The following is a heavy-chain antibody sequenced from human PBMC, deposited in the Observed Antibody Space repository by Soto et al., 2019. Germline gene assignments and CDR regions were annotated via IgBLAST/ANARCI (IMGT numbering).Heavy chain of an antibody. Sequence: GSLRLSCAASGFTFSSYGMHWVRQAPGKGLEWVAVISYDGSNKYYADSVKGRFTISRDNSKNTLYLQMNSLRAEDTAVYYCAKDLISGIAVAPPAYWGQGTLVTVSS. J-gene: IGHJ4*02. CDR3: AKDLISGIAVAPPAY. CDR1: GFTFSSYG. V-gene: IGHV3-30*18. D-gene: IGHD6-19*01. CDR2: ISYDGSNK.